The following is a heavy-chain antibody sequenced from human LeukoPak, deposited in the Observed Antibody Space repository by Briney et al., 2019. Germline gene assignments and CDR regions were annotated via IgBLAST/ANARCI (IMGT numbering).Heavy chain of an antibody. Sequence: VASVKVSCKVSGYTLTELSMHWVRQAPGQGLEWMGRIIPILGIANYAQKFQGRVTITADKSTSTAYMELSSLRSEDTAVYYCARWADVEDWEYWGQGTLVTVSS. CDR2: IIPILGIA. CDR3: ARWADVEDWEY. V-gene: IGHV1-69*02. D-gene: IGHD1-26*01. CDR1: GYTLTELS. J-gene: IGHJ4*02.